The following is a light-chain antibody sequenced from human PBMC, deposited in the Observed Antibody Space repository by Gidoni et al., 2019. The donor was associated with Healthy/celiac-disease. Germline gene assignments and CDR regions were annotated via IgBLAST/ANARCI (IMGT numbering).Light chain of an antibody. V-gene: IGKV3-15*01. Sequence: EIVMTQSTATLSFSPGERATLSCRASHSVSSNLAWYQQKPGQAPRLLIYGASTRATGIPARFSGSGSWTEFTLTISSLQSEDFAVYYCQQYNNWPPYTFGQGTKLEIK. CDR1: HSVSSN. CDR3: QQYNNWPPYT. J-gene: IGKJ2*01. CDR2: GAS.